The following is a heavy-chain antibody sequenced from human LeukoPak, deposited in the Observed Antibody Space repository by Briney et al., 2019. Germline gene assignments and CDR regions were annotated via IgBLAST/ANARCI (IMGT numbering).Heavy chain of an antibody. J-gene: IGHJ4*02. CDR2: ISGYDGSR. V-gene: IGHV1-18*01. CDR3: ARDNGVRGYSGYEQDY. Sequence: GASVKVSCKASGYRFSNFGISWVRQAPGQGLDWMGWISGYDGSRAYAQKFRDRVLLSTDSSTSTAYMELRSLRSDDTAVYYCARDNGVRGYSGYEQDYWGQGTLVTVSS. CDR1: GYRFSNFG. D-gene: IGHD5-12*01.